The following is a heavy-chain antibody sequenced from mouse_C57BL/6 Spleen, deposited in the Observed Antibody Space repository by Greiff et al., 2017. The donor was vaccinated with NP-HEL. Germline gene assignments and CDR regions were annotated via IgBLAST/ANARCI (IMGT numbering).Heavy chain of an antibody. V-gene: IGHV1-81*01. CDR3: ARMGTTVVATRYFDV. J-gene: IGHJ1*03. Sequence: VQLQQSGAELARPGASVKLSCKASGYTFTSYGISWVKQRTGQGLEWIGEIYPRSGNTYYNEKFKGKATLTADKSSSTAYMELRSLTSEDSAVYFCARMGTTVVATRYFDVWGTGTTVTVSS. D-gene: IGHD1-1*01. CDR1: GYTFTSYG. CDR2: IYPRSGNT.